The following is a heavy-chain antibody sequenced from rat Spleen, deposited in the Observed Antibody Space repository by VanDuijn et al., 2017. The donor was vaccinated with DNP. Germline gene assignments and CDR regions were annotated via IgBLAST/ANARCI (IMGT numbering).Heavy chain of an antibody. Sequence: EVQLVESGGDLVQPGRSLKLSCVASGFTFNKYWMTWIRQVPGKGLEWVAAITSSGGSTYYPDSVKGRFTISRDNAKNTLYLQMNSLRSEDTATYYCARGDYGYNRYAMDAWGQGTSVTVSS. D-gene: IGHD1-9*01. CDR3: ARGDYGYNRYAMDA. J-gene: IGHJ4*01. CDR2: ITSSGGST. V-gene: IGHV5-31*01. CDR1: GFTFNKYW.